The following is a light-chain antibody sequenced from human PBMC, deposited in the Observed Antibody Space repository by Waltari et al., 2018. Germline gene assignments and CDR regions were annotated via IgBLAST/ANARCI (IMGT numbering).Light chain of an antibody. CDR2: EVN. CDR3: CSYAGSPTFVI. J-gene: IGLJ2*01. Sequence: QSALTQPASVSGSPGQSITLSCTGTSSDVGSYNLVSWYQQRPGKAPRLMVYEVNKRPSGVCNRFSGSKSGNTASLTISGLQAEDEADYYCCSYAGSPTFVIFGGGSKLTVL. CDR1: SSDVGSYNL. V-gene: IGLV2-23*02.